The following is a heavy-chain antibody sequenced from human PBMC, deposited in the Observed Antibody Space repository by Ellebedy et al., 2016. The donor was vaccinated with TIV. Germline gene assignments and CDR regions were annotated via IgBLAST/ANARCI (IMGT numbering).Heavy chain of an antibody. D-gene: IGHD3-10*01. V-gene: IGHV3-23*01. CDR1: GFTFSSFG. Sequence: PGGSLRLSCAASGFTFSSFGMSWVRQAPGKGLDWVSSFSRSGERTYYADSVKGRFTISSDNSNNMLTLQMNSLRAEDTAVYYCVRVYGSGSNYRWFDLWGQGTLVTVSS. J-gene: IGHJ5*02. CDR2: FSRSGERT. CDR3: VRVYGSGSNYRWFDL.